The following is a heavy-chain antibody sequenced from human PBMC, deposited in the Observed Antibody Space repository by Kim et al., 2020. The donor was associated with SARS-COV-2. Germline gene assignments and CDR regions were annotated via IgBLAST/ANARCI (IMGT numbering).Heavy chain of an antibody. CDR2: ISWNSGSI. V-gene: IGHV3-9*01. J-gene: IGHJ4*02. CDR3: AAYDILTGYRDY. D-gene: IGHD3-9*01. Sequence: GGSLRLSCAASGFTFDDYAMHWVRQAPGKGLEWVSGISWNSGSIGYADSVKGRFTISRDNAKNSLYLQMNSLRAEDTALYYCAAYDILTGYRDYWGQGTL. CDR1: GFTFDDYA.